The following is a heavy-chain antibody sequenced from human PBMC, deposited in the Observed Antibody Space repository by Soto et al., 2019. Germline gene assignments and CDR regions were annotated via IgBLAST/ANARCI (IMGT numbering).Heavy chain of an antibody. J-gene: IGHJ6*03. CDR2: IYYSGST. CDR3: ARDYGDYLKGRYYYYYMDV. CDR1: GGSISSGGYY. D-gene: IGHD4-17*01. V-gene: IGHV4-31*03. Sequence: SETLSLTCTVSGGSISSGGYYWSWIRQHPGKGLEWIGYIYYSGSTYYNPSLKSRVTISVDTSKNQFSLKLSSVTAADTAVYYCARDYGDYLKGRYYYYYMDVWGKGTTVTVSS.